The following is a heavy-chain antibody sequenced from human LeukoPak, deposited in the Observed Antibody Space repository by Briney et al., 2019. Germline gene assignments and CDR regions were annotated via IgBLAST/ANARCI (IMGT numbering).Heavy chain of an antibody. Sequence: GASVKISCKASGYTFTSYYMHWVRRAPGQGLEWMGWINPNSGGTNYAQKFQGTVTMTRDTSISTAYMELSRLRSDATAVYYCARASTRRRYFDWLLYPFDYWGQGTLVTVSS. CDR1: GYTFTSYY. CDR3: ARASTRRRYFDWLLYPFDY. V-gene: IGHV1-2*02. J-gene: IGHJ4*02. CDR2: INPNSGGT. D-gene: IGHD3-9*01.